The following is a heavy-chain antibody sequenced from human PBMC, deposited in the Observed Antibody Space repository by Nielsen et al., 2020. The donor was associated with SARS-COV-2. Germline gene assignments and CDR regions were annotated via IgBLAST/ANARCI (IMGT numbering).Heavy chain of an antibody. J-gene: IGHJ6*02. CDR1: GGSISSGDYY. CDR2: IYYSGST. V-gene: IGHV4-30-4*01. D-gene: IGHD5-18*01. CDR3: ARGKLTATVFNYYYGMDV. Sequence: SETLSLTCTVSGGSISSGDYYWSWIRQPPGKGLEWIGYIYYSGSTYYNPSLKSRVTISVDTSKNQFSLKLSSVTAADTAVYYCARGKLTATVFNYYYGMDVWGQGTTVTVSS.